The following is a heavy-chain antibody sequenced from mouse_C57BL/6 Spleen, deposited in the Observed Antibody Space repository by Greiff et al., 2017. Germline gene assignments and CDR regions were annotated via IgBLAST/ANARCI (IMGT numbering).Heavy chain of an antibody. V-gene: IGHV1-22*01. D-gene: IGHD2-3*01. J-gene: IGHJ3*01. CDR1: GYTFTDYN. CDR2: INPNNGGT. CDR3: AVYEGYYVWFAD. Sequence: EVQLQESGPELVKPGASVKMSCKASGYTFTDYNMHWVKQSHGKSLEWIGYINPNNGGTSYNQKFKGKATLTVNKSSSTAYMELRSLTSEDSAVYYCAVYEGYYVWFADWGQGTLVTVSA.